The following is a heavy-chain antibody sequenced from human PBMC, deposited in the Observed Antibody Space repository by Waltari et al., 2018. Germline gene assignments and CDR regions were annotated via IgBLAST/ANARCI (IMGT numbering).Heavy chain of an antibody. J-gene: IGHJ4*02. D-gene: IGHD3-10*02. V-gene: IGHV3-30*02. CDR2: IRYDGSNK. Sequence: QVQLVESGGGVVQPGGSLRLSCAASGFTFSRYGMHWVRQAPGKGLEWVAFIRYDGSNKYYADSVKGRFTISRDNSKNTLYLQMNSLRAEDTAVYYCAKVCGEHSDYWGQGTLVTVSS. CDR1: GFTFSRYG. CDR3: AKVCGEHSDY.